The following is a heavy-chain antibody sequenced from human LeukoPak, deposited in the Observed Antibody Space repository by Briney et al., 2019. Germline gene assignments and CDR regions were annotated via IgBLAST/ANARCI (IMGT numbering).Heavy chain of an antibody. J-gene: IGHJ4*02. CDR2: ISYDGSNK. CDR1: RFTFSDYA. Sequence: GGSLRLSCVASRFTFSDYALHWVRQAPGKGLEWVAVISYDGSNKYYTDSVKGRFTISRDNSKNTLYLQMNSLRAEDTAVYYCAKDQMIVVGFDYWGQGTLVTVSS. V-gene: IGHV3-30*04. CDR3: AKDQMIVVGFDY. D-gene: IGHD3-22*01.